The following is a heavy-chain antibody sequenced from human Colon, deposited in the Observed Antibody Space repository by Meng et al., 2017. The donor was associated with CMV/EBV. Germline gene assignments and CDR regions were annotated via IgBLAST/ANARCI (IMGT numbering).Heavy chain of an antibody. Sequence: QVLLVVSGSEVEKPGSSVKVSCKASEYTFTGYLIHWVRQAPGQGLGWMGWINPNSGGTNYAQKFQGRVTMTRDTSITTAYLELSRLRSDDTAVYYCARDWYPGDRRGSFDYWGQGTLVTVSS. CDR3: ARDWYPGDRRGSFDY. CDR2: INPNSGGT. D-gene: IGHD3-22*01. J-gene: IGHJ4*02. V-gene: IGHV1-2*02. CDR1: EYTFTGYL.